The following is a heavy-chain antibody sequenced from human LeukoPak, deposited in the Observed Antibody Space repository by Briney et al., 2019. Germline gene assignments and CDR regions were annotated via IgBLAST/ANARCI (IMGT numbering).Heavy chain of an antibody. CDR2: IYTSGST. CDR3: ARDRYNWNFTYYYYMDV. J-gene: IGHJ6*03. D-gene: IGHD1-7*01. CDR1: GGSISSGSYH. Sequence: PSETLSLTCTVSGGSISSGSYHWSWIRQPAGKGLEWIGRIYTSGSTNYNPSLKSRVTISVDTSKNQFSLKLSSVTAADTAVYYCARDRYNWNFTYYYYMDVWGKGTTVTVSS. V-gene: IGHV4-61*02.